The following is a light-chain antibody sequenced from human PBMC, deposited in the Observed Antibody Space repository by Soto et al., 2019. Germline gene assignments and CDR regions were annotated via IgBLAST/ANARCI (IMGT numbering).Light chain of an antibody. V-gene: IGKV3-20*01. CDR3: QQYGSSPPRT. CDR2: GAS. Sequence: IVLTQPPGTLSLSPGEXATLSCMPSQSVPSKYLAWYQQNPGQAPRLLVYGASTRATDVPNRFSGGGSGADFTLSISRLEPEDFAVYYCQQYGSSPPRTFGQGANV. CDR1: QSVPSKY. J-gene: IGKJ1*01.